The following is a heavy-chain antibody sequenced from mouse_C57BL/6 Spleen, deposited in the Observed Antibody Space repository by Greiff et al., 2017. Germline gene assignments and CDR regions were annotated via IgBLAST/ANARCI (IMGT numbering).Heavy chain of an antibody. CDR1: GYTFTSYW. D-gene: IGHD1-1*01. CDR3: AKGGLFIATIVGDWYFDV. CDR2: INPSNGGT. J-gene: IGHJ1*03. Sequence: QVQLQQPGTELVKPGASVKLSCKASGYTFTSYWMHWVKQRPGQGLEWIGNINPSNGGTNYNEKFKSKATLPVDKSSSTAYMQLSSLTSEDSAVYYCAKGGLFIATIVGDWYFDVWGTGTTVTVSS. V-gene: IGHV1-53*01.